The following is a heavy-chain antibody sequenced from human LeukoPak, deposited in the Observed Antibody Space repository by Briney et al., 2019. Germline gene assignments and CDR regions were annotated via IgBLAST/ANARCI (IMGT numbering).Heavy chain of an antibody. J-gene: IGHJ4*02. D-gene: IGHD4-17*01. Sequence: SETLSLTCTVSGGSISGYYWSWIRQPPGKGLEWIGYISYSGNTNYNPSLKSRVTISVDTSKNQFSLKLSSVTAADTAVYYCARGASRGVTTFDYWGQGTLVTVSS. CDR2: ISYSGNT. CDR3: ARGASRGVTTFDY. CDR1: GGSISGYY. V-gene: IGHV4-59*01.